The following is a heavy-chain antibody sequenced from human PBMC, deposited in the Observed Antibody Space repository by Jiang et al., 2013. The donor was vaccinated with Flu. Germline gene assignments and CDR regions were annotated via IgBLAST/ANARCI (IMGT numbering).Heavy chain of an antibody. Sequence: VLLKPSETLSLTCAVYGGSFSGYYWSWIRQPPGKGLEWIGEINHSGSTNYNPSLKSRVTISVDTSKNQFSLKLSSVTAADTAVYYCARGRYRRFRELFLDYFDYWGQGTLVTV. CDR2: INHSGST. J-gene: IGHJ4*02. CDR3: ARGRYRRFRELFLDYFDY. V-gene: IGHV4-34*01. CDR1: GGSFSGYY. D-gene: IGHD3-10*01.